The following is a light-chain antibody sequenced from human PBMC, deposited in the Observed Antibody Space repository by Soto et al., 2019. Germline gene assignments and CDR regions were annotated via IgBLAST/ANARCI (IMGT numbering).Light chain of an antibody. J-gene: IGKJ4*01. CDR1: QSVSSSY. CDR3: QQYGSSPSLT. V-gene: IGKV3-20*01. CDR2: GAS. Sequence: EIVFTQSPGPLSLSPGERATLSCRAIQSVSSSYLAWYQQKPGQAPRLLIYGASSRATGIPDRFSGSGSGTDFTLTISRLEPEDFAVYYCQQYGSSPSLTFGGGTNVDVK.